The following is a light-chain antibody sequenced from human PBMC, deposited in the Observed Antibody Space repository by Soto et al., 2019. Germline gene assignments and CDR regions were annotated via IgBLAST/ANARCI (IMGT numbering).Light chain of an antibody. Sequence: EIVLTQSPATLSWSPGERATLSCRASQSVSSYLAWYQQKPGQAPRLLIYDASNRATSIPARFSGCGSGTVFTPTIRSLEPDDCAVYYCPQRSNWPLTFGGGTTVEIK. CDR1: QSVSSY. CDR2: DAS. J-gene: IGKJ4*01. CDR3: PQRSNWPLT. V-gene: IGKV3-11*01.